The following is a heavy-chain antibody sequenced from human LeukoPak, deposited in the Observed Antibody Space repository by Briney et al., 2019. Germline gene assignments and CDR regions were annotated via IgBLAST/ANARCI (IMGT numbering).Heavy chain of an antibody. D-gene: IGHD3-10*01. V-gene: IGHV4-59*12. CDR1: GGSISSYY. Sequence: SETLSLTCTVSGGSISSYYWSWIRQPPGKGLEWIGYIYYSGSTNYNPSLKSRVTISVDTSKNQFSLKLSSVTAADTAVYYCAREGGVRGVISIDYWGQGTLVTVSS. CDR2: IYYSGST. CDR3: AREGGVRGVISIDY. J-gene: IGHJ4*02.